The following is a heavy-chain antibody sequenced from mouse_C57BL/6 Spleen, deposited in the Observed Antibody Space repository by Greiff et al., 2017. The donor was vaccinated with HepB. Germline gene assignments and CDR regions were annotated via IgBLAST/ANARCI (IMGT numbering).Heavy chain of an antibody. CDR3: ARQLRLPSYYAMDY. CDR2: IDPSDSYT. V-gene: IGHV1-50*01. CDR1: GYTFTSYW. D-gene: IGHD3-2*02. Sequence: QVQLQHSGAELVKPGASVKLSCKASGYTFTSYWMQWVKQRPGQGLEWIGEIDPSDSYTNYNQKFKGKATLTVDTSSSTAYMQLSSLTSEDSAVYYCARQLRLPSYYAMDYWGQGTSVTVSS. J-gene: IGHJ4*01.